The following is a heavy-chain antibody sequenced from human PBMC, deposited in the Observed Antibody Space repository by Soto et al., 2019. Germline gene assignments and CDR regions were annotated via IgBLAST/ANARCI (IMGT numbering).Heavy chain of an antibody. Sequence: GGSLRLSCAASGFTFSNYAMTWVRQAPGKGLEWVSAISGNGGSTYYSDSVKGRFTISRDNSKNTLYLQMNSLRAEDTAVYYCAKIKAVPDFWSGYWDPFDIWGQGTMVTVSS. CDR1: GFTFSNYA. V-gene: IGHV3-23*01. D-gene: IGHD3-3*01. CDR2: ISGNGGST. J-gene: IGHJ3*02. CDR3: AKIKAVPDFWSGYWDPFDI.